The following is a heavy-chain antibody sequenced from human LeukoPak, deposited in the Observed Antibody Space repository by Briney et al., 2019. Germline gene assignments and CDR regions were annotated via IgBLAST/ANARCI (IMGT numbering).Heavy chain of an antibody. CDR2: IWYDGSNK. CDR1: GFTFSSYG. D-gene: IGHD1-20*01. Sequence: PGGSLRLSCAASGFTFSSYGMHWVRQAPGKGLEWVAVIWYDGSNKYYADSVKGRFTISRDNSKNTLYLQMGSLRAEDMAVYYCARVIVGYNWNHFDYWGQGTLVTVSS. V-gene: IGHV3-33*01. J-gene: IGHJ4*02. CDR3: ARVIVGYNWNHFDY.